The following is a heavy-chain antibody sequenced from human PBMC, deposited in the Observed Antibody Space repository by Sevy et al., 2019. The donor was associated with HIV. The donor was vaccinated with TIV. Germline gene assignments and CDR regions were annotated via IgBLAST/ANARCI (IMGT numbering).Heavy chain of an antibody. CDR3: ARTPRFHSTAYFDY. D-gene: IGHD4-17*01. CDR2: IIPIFVTD. J-gene: IGHJ4*02. Sequence: ASVKVSCKASGGTFSSYAISFVRQAPGQGLEWMGGIIPIFVTDNYAPKFQGRVTITADKSTSTAYMGLSSLRSEDTAGYYCARTPRFHSTAYFDYWGQGTLVTVSS. V-gene: IGHV1-69*06. CDR1: GGTFSSYA.